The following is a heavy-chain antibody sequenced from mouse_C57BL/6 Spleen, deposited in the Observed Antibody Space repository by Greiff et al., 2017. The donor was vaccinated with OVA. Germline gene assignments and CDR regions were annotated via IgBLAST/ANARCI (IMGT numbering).Heavy chain of an antibody. CDR1: GFTFSDYG. Sequence: EVKLVESGGGLVKPGGSLKLSCAASGFTFSDYGMHWVRQAPEKGLEWVAYISSGSSTIYYADTVKGRFTISRDNAKNTLFLQMTSLRSEDTAMYYCARQIEDWYFDVWGTGTTVTVSS. V-gene: IGHV5-17*01. CDR2: ISSGSSTI. J-gene: IGHJ1*03. CDR3: ARQIEDWYFDV.